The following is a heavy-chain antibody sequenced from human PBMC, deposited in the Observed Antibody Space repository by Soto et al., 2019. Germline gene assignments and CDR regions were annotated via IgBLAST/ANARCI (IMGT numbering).Heavy chain of an antibody. V-gene: IGHV4-31*03. D-gene: IGHD5-18*01. CDR2: IYYSGST. J-gene: IGHJ5*02. Sequence: SETLSLTCTVSGGSISSGGYYWSWIRQHPGKSLEWIGYIYYSGSTYYNPSLKSRVTISVDTSKNQFSLKLSSVTAADTAVYYCARAKQLWFSGWFDPWGQGTLVTVSS. CDR1: GGSISSGGYY. CDR3: ARAKQLWFSGWFDP.